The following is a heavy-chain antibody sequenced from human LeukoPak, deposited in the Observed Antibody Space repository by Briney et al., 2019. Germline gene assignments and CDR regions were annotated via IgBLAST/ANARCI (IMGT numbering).Heavy chain of an antibody. CDR1: GYTFTSYY. V-gene: IGHV1-46*01. CDR3: ARELDGSGSYYRNSLFE. D-gene: IGHD3-10*01. CDR2: INPSGGST. Sequence: GASVKVSCKASGYTFTSYYMHWVRQAPGQGLEWMGKINPSGGSTSYAQKFQGRVTMTRDTSTSTVYMELSSLRSEDTAVYYCARELDGSGSYYRNSLFEWGQGTLVTVSS. J-gene: IGHJ4*02.